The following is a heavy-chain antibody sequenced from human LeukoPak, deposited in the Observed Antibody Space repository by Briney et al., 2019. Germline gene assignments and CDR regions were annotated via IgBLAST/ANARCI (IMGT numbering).Heavy chain of an antibody. CDR3: TRANYYDSTGYLPVVYPSDY. Sequence: PSQTLSLTCTVSGGSIRSTNYYWSWIRQDPAKGLEWIGYIYHSGSTYYNPALKSRVTISLDTSKNQFSLKLRSVTAADTAVYYCTRANYYDSTGYLPVVYPSDYWGRGTLVTVSS. CDR2: IYHSGST. J-gene: IGHJ4*02. D-gene: IGHD3-22*01. V-gene: IGHV4-31*03. CDR1: GGSIRSTNYY.